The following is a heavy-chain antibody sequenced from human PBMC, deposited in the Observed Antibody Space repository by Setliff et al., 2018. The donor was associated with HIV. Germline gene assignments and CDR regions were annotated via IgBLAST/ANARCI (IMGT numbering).Heavy chain of an antibody. CDR2: IYQNGNT. V-gene: IGHV4-38-2*02. D-gene: IGHD3-22*01. CDR3: ARQAWHYDRDGYFIDS. Sequence: SETLSLTCSVSGYFISNGYYWGWIRQPPGKGLEWVGTIYQNGNTYYSPSLESRVSVSMDMSRNQFSVKLNSATAADTAVYYCARQAWHYDRDGYFIDSWGQGTLVTVSS. CDR1: GYFISNGYY. J-gene: IGHJ4*02.